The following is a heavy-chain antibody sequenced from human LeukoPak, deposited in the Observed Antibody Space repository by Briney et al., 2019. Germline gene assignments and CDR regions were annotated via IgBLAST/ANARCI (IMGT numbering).Heavy chain of an antibody. CDR1: GFTLRSYT. CDR2: IGISSNKI. Sequence: TGGSLRLSCAASGFTLRSYTMNWVRQAPGKGLEWVSSIGISSNKIYYADSVKGRFIISRDNAKNSVYLQMNSLRAEDTALYYCARARGNSYFDYWGQGTLVTVSS. D-gene: IGHD1-7*01. CDR3: ARARGNSYFDY. J-gene: IGHJ4*02. V-gene: IGHV3-21*04.